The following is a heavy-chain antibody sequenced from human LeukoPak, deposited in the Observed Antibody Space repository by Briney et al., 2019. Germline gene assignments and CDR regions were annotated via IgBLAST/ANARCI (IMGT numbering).Heavy chain of an antibody. Sequence: SETLSLTCSVSGDSIRSGDSYWGWIRQDPRKGLEWIASIYYVGSPHYNPSLNSRRVTLSVDTTKNQFSLTLTSVTAADTAIYYCARLPITKRAMDVWGQGTTVTVSS. D-gene: IGHD3-3*01. CDR2: IYYVGSP. J-gene: IGHJ6*02. V-gene: IGHV4-39*01. CDR1: GDSIRSGDSY. CDR3: ARLPITKRAMDV.